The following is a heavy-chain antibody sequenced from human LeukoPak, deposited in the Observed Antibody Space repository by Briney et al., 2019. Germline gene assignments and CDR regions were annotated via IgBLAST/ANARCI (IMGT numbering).Heavy chain of an antibody. Sequence: GGSLRLSCAASGFTFSSSWMSWVRQAPGKGLEWVANIKQDGSEKYYVDSVKGRFTISRDNAKDSLYLQMNSLRAEDTAVYFCARVVPPLYYFDYWGQGTLVTVSS. CDR1: GFTFSSSW. J-gene: IGHJ4*02. D-gene: IGHD3-10*01. CDR2: IKQDGSEK. V-gene: IGHV3-7*01. CDR3: ARVVPPLYYFDY.